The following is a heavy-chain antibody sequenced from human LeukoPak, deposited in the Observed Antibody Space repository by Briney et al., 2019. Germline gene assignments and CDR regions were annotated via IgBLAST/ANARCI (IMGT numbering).Heavy chain of an antibody. Sequence: PSVTLSLTCTVSGGSISSYYWSWLRQHPGEGVEWFGYIYYSGSTNYNPSLKSRVTISVDTSKYQFSLKLSSVTAADTAVYYCARVGGVVPAAWAYYYYMDVWGKGTTVTVSS. CDR2: IYYSGST. J-gene: IGHJ6*03. CDR1: GGSISSYY. V-gene: IGHV4-59*01. D-gene: IGHD2-2*01. CDR3: ARVGGVVPAAWAYYYYMDV.